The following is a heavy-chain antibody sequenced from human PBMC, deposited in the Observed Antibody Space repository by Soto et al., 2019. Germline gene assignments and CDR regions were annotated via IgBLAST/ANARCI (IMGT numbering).Heavy chain of an antibody. CDR3: ARYFDWTSGFDI. CDR2: LDYYGTT. Sequence: SETLSLTCAVSGGSISGSYWSWMRQPPRKRLELIGNLDYYGTTNSTPSLRSRVTISVDTSKKQFSLNLGSVTAADTAIYYCARYFDWTSGFDIWGQGTMVTVSS. V-gene: IGHV4-59*01. J-gene: IGHJ3*02. D-gene: IGHD3-9*01. CDR1: GGSISGSY.